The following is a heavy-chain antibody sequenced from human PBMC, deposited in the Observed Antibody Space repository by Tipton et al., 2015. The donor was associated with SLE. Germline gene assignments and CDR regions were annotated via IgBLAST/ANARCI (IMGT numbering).Heavy chain of an antibody. D-gene: IGHD5-12*01. J-gene: IGHJ4*02. CDR1: GYSFISYW. Sequence: QLVQSGVEVKKPGESLKISCKASGYSFISYWIGWVRQMPGKGLEWMGIIYPLDSDTRYSPSFQGQVTISADKSINTAYLQWSSLRASDTAMYYCVRLASGVVMDIVPIEDYWGQGTLVTVSS. CDR2: IYPLDSDT. CDR3: VRLASGVVMDIVPIEDY. V-gene: IGHV5-51*03.